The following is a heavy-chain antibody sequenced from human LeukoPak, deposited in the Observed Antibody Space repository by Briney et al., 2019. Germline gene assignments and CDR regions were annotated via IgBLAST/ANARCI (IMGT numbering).Heavy chain of an antibody. CDR1: GFTFSSYG. D-gene: IGHD3-10*01. Sequence: GGSLRLSCAASGFTFSSYGMHWVRQAPGKGLEWVAFIRYDGSNKYYADSVKGRFTISRDNSKNTLYLQMNSLRAEDTAVYYCARGDGSGSHPYDYWGQGTLVTVSS. CDR3: ARGDGSGSHPYDY. V-gene: IGHV3-30*02. J-gene: IGHJ4*02. CDR2: IRYDGSNK.